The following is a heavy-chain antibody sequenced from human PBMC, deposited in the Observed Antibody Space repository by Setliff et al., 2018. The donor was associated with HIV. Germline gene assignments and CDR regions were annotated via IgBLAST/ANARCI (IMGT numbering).Heavy chain of an antibody. Sequence: LRLSCVGSGFTPAFPFNSYWMSWVRQAPGKGLEWVANIKQDGSEKYYVDSVKGRFTISRDNAKNSLYLQMSGLRVDDTAVYFCARDLDYYGPSEAFDIWGPGTLVTVSS. CDR1: GFTPAFPFNSYW. D-gene: IGHD3-10*01. J-gene: IGHJ3*02. V-gene: IGHV3-7*01. CDR2: IKQDGSEK. CDR3: ARDLDYYGPSEAFDI.